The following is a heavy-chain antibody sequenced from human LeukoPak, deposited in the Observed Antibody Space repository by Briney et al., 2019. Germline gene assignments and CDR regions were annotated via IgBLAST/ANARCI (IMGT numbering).Heavy chain of an antibody. J-gene: IGHJ4*02. Sequence: GGSLRLSCEASGFSFSSYSMNWVRQAPGKGLEWVSYITSSSGTIYYADSVKGRFTISRDNAKNSLSLQMNSLRVEDTAVYYCARVSASCEDYWGQGTLVTVSS. CDR3: ARVSASCEDY. V-gene: IGHV3-48*04. D-gene: IGHD2-2*01. CDR1: GFSFSSYS. CDR2: ITSSSGTI.